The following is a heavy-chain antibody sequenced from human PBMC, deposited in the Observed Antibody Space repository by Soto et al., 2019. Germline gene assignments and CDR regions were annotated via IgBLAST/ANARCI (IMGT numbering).Heavy chain of an antibody. CDR2: ITIKTDGGTT. Sequence: PGGSLRLSCAASGFTFGNAWMTWVRQAPGKGLEWVGRITIKTDGGTTDYAAPVKGRFTISRDDSKNTLYLQMNGLQIDDTAVYYCATNAGRSNFCAYWGKGTLVTVSS. CDR3: ATNAGRSNFCAY. CDR1: GFTFGNAW. D-gene: IGHD4-4*01. J-gene: IGHJ4*02. V-gene: IGHV3-15*07.